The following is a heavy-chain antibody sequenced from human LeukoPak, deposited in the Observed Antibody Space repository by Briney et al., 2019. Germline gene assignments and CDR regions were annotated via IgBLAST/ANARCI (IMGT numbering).Heavy chain of an antibody. V-gene: IGHV4-61*02. D-gene: IGHD5-24*01. CDR2: IYTSGST. Sequence: SETLSLTCTVSGGSISSGSYYWSWIRQPAGKGLEWIGRIYTSGSTNYNPSLKSRVTISVDTSKNQFSLKLSSVTAADTAVYYCARATRDGYNLYFDYWGQGTLVTVSS. CDR1: GGSISSGSYY. J-gene: IGHJ4*02. CDR3: ARATRDGYNLYFDY.